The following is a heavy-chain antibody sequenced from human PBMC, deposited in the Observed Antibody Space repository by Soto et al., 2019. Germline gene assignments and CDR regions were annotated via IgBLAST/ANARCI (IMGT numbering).Heavy chain of an antibody. CDR1: GGTFSSYT. CDR3: ARDTVVVTATFDS. Sequence: ASVKVSCKASGGTFSSYTISWVRQAPGQGLEWMGWISSYNGNTKYAENLQGRVTMTTDTSTSTAYMELRSLRSDDTAVYYCARDTVVVTATFDSWGQGTPVTVSS. J-gene: IGHJ4*02. V-gene: IGHV1-18*01. D-gene: IGHD2-21*02. CDR2: ISSYNGNT.